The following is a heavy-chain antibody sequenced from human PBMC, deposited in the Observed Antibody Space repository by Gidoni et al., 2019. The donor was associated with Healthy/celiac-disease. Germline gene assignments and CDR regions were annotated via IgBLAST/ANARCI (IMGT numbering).Heavy chain of an antibody. D-gene: IGHD3-10*01. CDR1: RFTFSSYW. Sequence: EVQLVESGGGLVQPGGSLRLSCAASRFTFSSYWMSWVRQAPGKGLEWVANIKQDGREKYYVDSVKGRFTISRDNAKNSLYLQMNSLRAEDTAVYYCARAGRWLVLNWFDPWGQGTLVTVSS. CDR3: ARAGRWLVLNWFDP. CDR2: IKQDGREK. J-gene: IGHJ5*02. V-gene: IGHV3-7*01.